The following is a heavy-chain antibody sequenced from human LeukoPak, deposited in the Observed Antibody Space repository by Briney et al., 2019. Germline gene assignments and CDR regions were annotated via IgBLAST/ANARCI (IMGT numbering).Heavy chain of an antibody. CDR3: TSADSSGYYPMSLFDY. J-gene: IGHJ4*02. CDR1: GFTFGDYA. D-gene: IGHD3-22*01. V-gene: IGHV3-49*04. CDR2: IRSKAYGGTT. Sequence: SLRLSCTASGFTFGDYAMSWVRQAPGKGLEWVGFIRSKAYGGTTEYAASVNARFTISRDDSKSIAYLQMNSLKIEDTAVYYCTSADSSGYYPMSLFDYCGQGTLVTVSS.